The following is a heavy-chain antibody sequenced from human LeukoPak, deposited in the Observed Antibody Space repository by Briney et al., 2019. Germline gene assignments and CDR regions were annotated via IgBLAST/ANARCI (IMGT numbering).Heavy chain of an antibody. CDR3: AKVNLGYCSSTSCLGFDY. D-gene: IGHD2-2*01. V-gene: IGHV3-23*01. Sequence: PGGSLRLSCAASGFTFSSYAMSWARQAPGKGLEWVSAISGSGGSTYYADSVKGRFTISRDNSKNTLYLQMNSLRAEDTAVYYCAKVNLGYCSSTSCLGFDYWGQGTLVTVSS. CDR2: ISGSGGST. J-gene: IGHJ4*02. CDR1: GFTFSSYA.